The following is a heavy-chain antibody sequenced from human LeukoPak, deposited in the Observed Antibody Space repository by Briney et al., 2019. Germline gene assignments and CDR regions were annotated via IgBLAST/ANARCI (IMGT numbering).Heavy chain of an antibody. J-gene: IGHJ6*02. CDR3: ARDITIVRGLIGYYYGMDV. D-gene: IGHD3-10*01. V-gene: IGHV3-48*02. Sequence: GGSLRLSCAASGFTFSSYSMNWVRHAPGKGLEWVSYISSSSSTIYYADSVRGRFTISRDNAKNSLYLQMNSLRDEDTAIYYCARDITIVRGLIGYYYGMDVWGQGTTVTVSS. CDR2: ISSSSSTI. CDR1: GFTFSSYS.